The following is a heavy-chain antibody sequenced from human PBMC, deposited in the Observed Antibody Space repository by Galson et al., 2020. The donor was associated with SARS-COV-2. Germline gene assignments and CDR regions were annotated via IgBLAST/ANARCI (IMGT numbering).Heavy chain of an antibody. Sequence: ASATLSLTCTVSGGSISSSSYYWGWIRQPPGKGLEWIGSIYYSGSTYYNPSLKSRVTISVDTSKNQFSLKLSSVTAADTAVYYCARNGPVRWGVDYYYGMDVWGQGTTVTVSS. D-gene: IGHD7-27*01. CDR2: IYYSGST. CDR3: ARNGPVRWGVDYYYGMDV. J-gene: IGHJ6*02. CDR1: GGSISSSSYY. V-gene: IGHV4-39*01.